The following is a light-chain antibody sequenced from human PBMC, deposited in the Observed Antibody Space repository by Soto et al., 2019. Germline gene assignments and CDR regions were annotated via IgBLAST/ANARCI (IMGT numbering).Light chain of an antibody. V-gene: IGLV2-14*01. CDR3: SSFTITSALV. CDR1: SSDIGEYDY. Sequence: QSVLTQPASMSGSPGQSITISCTGTSSDIGEYDYVSWYQQHPGKAPKLIIYEVSNRPTGVSNRFSGSKSGNTASLAISGLQPEDEADYYCSSFTITSALVFGGGTKLTVL. J-gene: IGLJ3*02. CDR2: EVS.